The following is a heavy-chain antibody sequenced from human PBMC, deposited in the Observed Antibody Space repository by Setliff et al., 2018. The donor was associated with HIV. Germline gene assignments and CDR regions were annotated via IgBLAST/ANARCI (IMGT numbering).Heavy chain of an antibody. CDR2: TRDKANSYVT. CDR1: GFILSNYY. V-gene: IGHV3-72*01. Sequence: GGSLRLSCAASGFILSNYYIDWVRQAPGKALEWVGRTRDKANSYVTEYAASVQGRFTISRRDSKDSLFLQMNNLKTEDTAVYYCVRAAAGLDIWSQGILVTVSS. CDR3: VRAAAGLDI. J-gene: IGHJ4*02.